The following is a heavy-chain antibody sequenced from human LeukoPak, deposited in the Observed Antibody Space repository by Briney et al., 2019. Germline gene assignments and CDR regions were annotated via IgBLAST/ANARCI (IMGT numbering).Heavy chain of an antibody. CDR3: ARVGYYGDS. Sequence: SETLSLTCTVSGGSISSYYWSWIRQPPGKGLEWIGYIYYSGSTNYNPSLKSRVTVSVDTSKNQFSLRLSPVTAADTAVYYCARVGYYGDSWGQGTLVTVSS. D-gene: IGHD3-22*01. V-gene: IGHV4-59*13. CDR2: IYYSGST. J-gene: IGHJ4*02. CDR1: GGSISSYY.